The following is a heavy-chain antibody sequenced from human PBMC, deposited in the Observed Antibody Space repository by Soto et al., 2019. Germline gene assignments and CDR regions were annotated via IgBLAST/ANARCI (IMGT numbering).Heavy chain of an antibody. CDR2: IYYSGST. CDR1: GGSISSGGYY. J-gene: IGHJ4*02. D-gene: IGHD3-10*01. CDR3: ARDGSGSYSPYYFDY. V-gene: IGHV4-31*03. Sequence: SETLSLTCTVSGGSISSGGYYWSWIRQHPGKGLEWIGYIYYSGSTYYNPSLKSRVTISVDTSKNQFSLKLSSVTAADTAVYYCARDGSGSYSPYYFDYWGQGTLVTVSS.